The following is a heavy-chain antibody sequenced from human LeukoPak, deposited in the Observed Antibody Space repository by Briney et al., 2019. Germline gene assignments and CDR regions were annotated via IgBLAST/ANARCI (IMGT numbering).Heavy chain of an antibody. V-gene: IGHV4-4*07. J-gene: IGHJ4*02. Sequence: PPETLSLTCTVSGGSISSYYWSWIRQPAGKGLEWIGRIYTSGSTNYNPSLKSRVTMSVDTSKNQFSLKLSSVTAADTAVYYCASNDILTGYSKVNYFDYWGQGTLVTVSS. CDR2: IYTSGST. CDR1: GGSISSYY. D-gene: IGHD3-9*01. CDR3: ASNDILTGYSKVNYFDY.